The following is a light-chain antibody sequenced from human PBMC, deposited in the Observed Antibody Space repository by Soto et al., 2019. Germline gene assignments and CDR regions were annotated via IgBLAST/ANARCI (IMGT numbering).Light chain of an antibody. V-gene: IGKV3-15*01. CDR3: QQYNSWPLWT. J-gene: IGKJ1*01. CDR2: GAS. CDR1: QSVSSN. Sequence: EIVMTQSPATLSVSPGERATFSCRASQSVSSNLAWYQQKPAQAPRLLIYGASTRATGIPARFSGSGSGTEFALTISSLQTEDFAVYYCQQYNSWPLWTFGQGTKVEIK.